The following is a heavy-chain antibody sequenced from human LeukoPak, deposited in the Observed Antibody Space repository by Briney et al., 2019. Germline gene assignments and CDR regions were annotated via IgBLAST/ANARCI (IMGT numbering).Heavy chain of an antibody. CDR1: GFTFSSYG. V-gene: IGHV3-30*18. Sequence: GGSLRLSCAASGFTFSSYGMHWVRQAPGKGLEWVAVISYDGSNKYYADSVKGRFTISRDNSKNTLYLQMNSLRAEDTAVYYCAKSRGKEDYYFDYWGQGALVTVSS. J-gene: IGHJ4*02. CDR2: ISYDGSNK. CDR3: AKSRGKEDYYFDY.